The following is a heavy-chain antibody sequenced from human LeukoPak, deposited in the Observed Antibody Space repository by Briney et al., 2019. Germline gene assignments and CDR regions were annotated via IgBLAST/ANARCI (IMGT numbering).Heavy chain of an antibody. V-gene: IGHV1-69*13. CDR1: GYTFTSYG. CDR3: ARAAYFDWFHNWFDP. D-gene: IGHD3-9*01. CDR2: IIPIFGTA. Sequence: SVKVSCKASGYTFTSYGISWVRQAPGQGLEWMGGIIPIFGTANYAQKFQGRVTITADESTSTAYMELSSLRSEDTAVYYCARAAYFDWFHNWFDPWGQGTLVTVSS. J-gene: IGHJ5*02.